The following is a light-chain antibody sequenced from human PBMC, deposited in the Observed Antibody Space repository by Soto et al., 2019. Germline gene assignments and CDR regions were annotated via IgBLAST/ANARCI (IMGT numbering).Light chain of an antibody. V-gene: IGLV1-40*01. CDR1: SSNIGANYD. Sequence: QSALTQPPSVSGAPGQRVTISCTGSSSNIGANYDVHWYQHLPGTAPKLLIYTNSNRPSGVPDRFSGSKSGTSASLAITGLQAEDEADYYCQSYDSSLSGYVVGTGTNVTVL. CDR3: QSYDSSLSGYV. CDR2: TNS. J-gene: IGLJ1*01.